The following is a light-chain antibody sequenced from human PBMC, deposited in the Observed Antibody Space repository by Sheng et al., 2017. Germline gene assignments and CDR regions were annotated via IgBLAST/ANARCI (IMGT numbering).Light chain of an antibody. V-gene: IGKV3-20*01. CDR1: QSVSSNS. CDR2: TTS. J-gene: IGKJ1*01. CDR3: HQYGSSPRT. Sequence: EIVLTQSPGTLSLSPGDRATLSCRASQSVSSNSLAWYQQKPGQAPRLLIYTTSYTATGFPDRFSGSGSGTEFTLTISRLEPEDFAVYYCHQYGSSPRTFGQGTKVEIK.